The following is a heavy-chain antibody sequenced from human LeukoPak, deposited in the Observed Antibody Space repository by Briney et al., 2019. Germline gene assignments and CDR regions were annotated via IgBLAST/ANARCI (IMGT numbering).Heavy chain of an antibody. CDR1: GFTFSSYS. CDR3: ARDLAVAGTGN. V-gene: IGHV3-48*01. J-gene: IGHJ4*02. Sequence: PGGSLRLSCAASGFTFSSYSMNWVRQAPGKGLEWVSYISSSSSTIYYAESVKGRFTISRDNAKNSLYLQMNSLRAEDTAVYYCARDLAVAGTGNWGQGTLVTVSS. CDR2: ISSSSSTI. D-gene: IGHD6-13*01.